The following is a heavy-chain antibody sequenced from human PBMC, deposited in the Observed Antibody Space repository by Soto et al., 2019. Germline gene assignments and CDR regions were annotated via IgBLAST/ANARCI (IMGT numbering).Heavy chain of an antibody. D-gene: IGHD3-10*01. Sequence: QVQLVESGGGVVQPGRSLRLSCAASGFTFSSYAMHWVRQAPGKGLEWVAVISYDGSNKYYADSVKSRFTISRDNSKNTLYLQMNSLRAEDTAVYYCATSMVRGDYGMDVWGQGTTVTVSS. CDR1: GFTFSSYA. J-gene: IGHJ6*02. CDR3: ATSMVRGDYGMDV. CDR2: ISYDGSNK. V-gene: IGHV3-30-3*01.